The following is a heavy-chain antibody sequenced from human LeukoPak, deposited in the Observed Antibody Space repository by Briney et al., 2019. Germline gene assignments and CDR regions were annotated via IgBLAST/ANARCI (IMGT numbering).Heavy chain of an antibody. Sequence: PGGSLRLSCAASGFTFSNAWMSWVRQAPGKGLEWIGSIYYSGSTYYNPSLKSRVTISVDTSKNQFSLKLSSVTAADTAVYYCARESVGVAAAGPMGGFDYWGQGTLVTVSS. CDR1: GFTFSNAW. CDR2: IYYSGST. V-gene: IGHV4-4*02. CDR3: ARESVGVAAAGPMGGFDY. J-gene: IGHJ4*02. D-gene: IGHD6-13*01.